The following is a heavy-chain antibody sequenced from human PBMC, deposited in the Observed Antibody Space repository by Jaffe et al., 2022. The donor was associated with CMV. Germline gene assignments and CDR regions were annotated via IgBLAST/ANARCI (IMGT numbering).Heavy chain of an antibody. CDR3: ARAKDGSYGPIGMDV. Sequence: QVQLQESGPGLVKPSETLSLTCTVSGGSISSYYWSWIRQPPGKGLEWIGYIYYSGSTNYNPSLKSRVTISVDTSKNQFSLKLSSVTAADTAVYYCARAKDGSYGPIGMDVWGQGTTVTVSS. CDR2: IYYSGST. D-gene: IGHD1-26*01. V-gene: IGHV4-59*01. J-gene: IGHJ6*02. CDR1: GGSISSYY.